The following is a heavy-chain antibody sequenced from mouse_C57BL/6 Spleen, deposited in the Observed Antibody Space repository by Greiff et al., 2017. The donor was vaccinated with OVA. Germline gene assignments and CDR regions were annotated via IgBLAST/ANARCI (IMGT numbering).Heavy chain of an antibody. CDR2: INPNNGGT. CDR1: GYTFTDYY. CDR3: ARDTTVVATEGYFDV. V-gene: IGHV1-26*01. J-gene: IGHJ1*03. Sequence: EVQLQQSGPELVKPGASVKISCKASGYTFTDYYMNWVKQSHGKSLEWIGDINPNNGGTSYNQKFKGKATLTVDKSSSTAYMELRSLTSEDSAVYYCARDTTVVATEGYFDVWGTGTTVTVSS. D-gene: IGHD1-1*01.